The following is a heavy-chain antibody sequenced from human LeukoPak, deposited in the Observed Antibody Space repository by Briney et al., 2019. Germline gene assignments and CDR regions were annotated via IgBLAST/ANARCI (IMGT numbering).Heavy chain of an antibody. J-gene: IGHJ4*02. CDR3: ARHPSTSRFDY. D-gene: IGHD6-13*01. V-gene: IGHV4-39*01. CDR1: GGSISSSSDY. Sequence: SDTLSLTCTVSGGSISSSSDYWGWIRQPPGKGLEWIGSIYYSGSTYYNPSLKSRVTISVDTSKNQFSLKLSSVTATDTAVYYCARHPSTSRFDYWGQGTLVTVSS. CDR2: IYYSGST.